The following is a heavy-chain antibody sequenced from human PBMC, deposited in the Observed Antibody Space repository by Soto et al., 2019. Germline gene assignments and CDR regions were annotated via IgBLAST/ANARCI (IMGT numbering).Heavy chain of an antibody. CDR2: ISYDGSNK. J-gene: IGHJ6*02. Sequence: GGSLRLSCAASGFTFSSYVMPWVRQAPGKXLXXVEVISYDGSNKYYADSVKGRFTIYRDNSKNTLYLQMNSLRAEETAVYYCAKAPKYSSSWGGIRDLGMDVWGQGTTVTVSS. D-gene: IGHD6-13*01. V-gene: IGHV3-30*18. CDR1: GFTFSSYV. CDR3: AKAPKYSSSWGGIRDLGMDV.